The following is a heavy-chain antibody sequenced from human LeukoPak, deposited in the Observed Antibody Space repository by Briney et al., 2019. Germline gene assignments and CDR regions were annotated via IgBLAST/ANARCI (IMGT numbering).Heavy chain of an antibody. CDR1: GGSISSYY. CDR3: ARAVRGVIRSGAFDI. J-gene: IGHJ3*02. CDR2: IYTGGST. V-gene: IGHV4-4*07. Sequence: SETLSLTCTVSGGSISSYYWSWIRQPAGKGLEWIGRIYTGGSTNYNPSLKSRVTISVDKSKNQFSLKLSSVTAADTAVYYCARAVRGVIRSGAFDIWGQGTMVTVSS. D-gene: IGHD3-10*01.